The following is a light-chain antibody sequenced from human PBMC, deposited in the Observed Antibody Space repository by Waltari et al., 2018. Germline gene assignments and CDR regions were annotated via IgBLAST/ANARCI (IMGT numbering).Light chain of an antibody. CDR1: KNIRSY. CDR3: QQRSNWPPT. Sequence: DLQMTQSPSSLSASVGDRVTISCRASKNIRSYLSWYQQKPGIAPKLVIYAASTLQSGVPSRFSGSGSGTNFTLTITSLQAEDFAVYYCQQRSNWPPTFGQGTKLEIK. CDR2: AAS. V-gene: IGKV1-39*01. J-gene: IGKJ2*01.